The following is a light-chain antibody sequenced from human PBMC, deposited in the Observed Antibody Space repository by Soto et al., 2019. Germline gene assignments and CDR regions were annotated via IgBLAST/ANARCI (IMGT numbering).Light chain of an antibody. CDR2: EVT. CDR1: SSDVGGYDY. CDR3: SSYRSSSTYV. J-gene: IGLJ1*01. Sequence: QSALTQPASVSGSPGQSITISCAGTSSDVGGYDYVSWYQQHPGKAPKLIIYEVTNRPSGVSFRFSGSKSGNTASLTISGLQAEDESDYYCSSYRSSSTYVFGTGTRSPS. V-gene: IGLV2-14*01.